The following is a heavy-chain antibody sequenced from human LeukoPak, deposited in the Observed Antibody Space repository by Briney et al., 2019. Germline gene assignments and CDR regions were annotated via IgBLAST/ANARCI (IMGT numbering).Heavy chain of an antibody. D-gene: IGHD3-16*01. V-gene: IGHV4-59*08. J-gene: IGHJ4*02. CDR2: IYYSGST. Sequence: PSETLSLTCTVSGGSISSYHWSWIRQPPGKGLEWIGYIYYSGSTNYNPSLKSRVTISVDTSKNQFSLKLSSVTAADTAVYYCASLGLYYFDYWGQGTLVTVSS. CDR1: GGSISSYH. CDR3: ASLGLYYFDY.